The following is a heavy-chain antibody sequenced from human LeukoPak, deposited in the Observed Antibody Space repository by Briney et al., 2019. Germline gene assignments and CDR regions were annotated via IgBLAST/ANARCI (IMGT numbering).Heavy chain of an antibody. CDR1: GFTFSNFG. J-gene: IGHJ3*02. D-gene: IGHD4-11*01. Sequence: PGGSLRLSCAASGFTFSNFGMSWVRQAPGKGLEWVSTISRYVDTTHYADSVKGRFTISRDNSKSTLYLQMNTLGAGDTALYYCAKDGYDYTSRDNDGFQIWGQGTMVTVSS. CDR3: AKDGYDYTSRDNDGFQI. CDR2: ISRYVDTT. V-gene: IGHV3-23*01.